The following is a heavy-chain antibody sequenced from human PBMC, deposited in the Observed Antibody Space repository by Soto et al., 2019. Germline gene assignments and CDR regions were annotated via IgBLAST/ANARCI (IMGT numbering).Heavy chain of an antibody. V-gene: IGHV4-59*08. D-gene: IGHD4-4*01. CDR2: IYYSGST. J-gene: IGHJ5*02. CDR1: GGSISNYY. CDR3: ARHPSNFWFDP. Sequence: SETLSLTCTISGGSISNYYWSWIRRPPGKGLEWIGYIYYSGSTKYNPSLKSRVTVSVDTSKNQFSLKLSSVTAADTAVYYCARHPSNFWFDPWGQGTLVTVSS.